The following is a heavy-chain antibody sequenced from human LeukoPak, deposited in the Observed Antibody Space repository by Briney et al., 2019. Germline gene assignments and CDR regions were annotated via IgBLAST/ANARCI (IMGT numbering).Heavy chain of an antibody. J-gene: IGHJ4*02. CDR3: ARQFYYFDY. D-gene: IGHD3-3*01. Sequence: GGSLRLSCAASGFTFSSYAMSWVRQAPGKGLEWVANIKQDGSAKYYVDSVKGRFTISRDNAKNSLFLQMNNLGAGDTAVYYCARQFYYFDYWGQGTLVTVSS. CDR2: IKQDGSAK. V-gene: IGHV3-7*03. CDR1: GFTFSSYA.